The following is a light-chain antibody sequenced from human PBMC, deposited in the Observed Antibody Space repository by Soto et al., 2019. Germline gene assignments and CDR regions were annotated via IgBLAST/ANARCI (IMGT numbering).Light chain of an antibody. J-gene: IGKJ1*01. CDR3: QHYYNFRT. CDR2: DAS. CDR1: QNIDAW. V-gene: IGKV1-5*01. Sequence: IQMTQSPSTLSASVGDRVTITCRASQNIDAWLAWYQQKPWKAPNPRFYDASLLQGGVPSRFSASKSGQDFTLPIGSLQPVDFELYFSQHYYNFRTFGQGPKVDI.